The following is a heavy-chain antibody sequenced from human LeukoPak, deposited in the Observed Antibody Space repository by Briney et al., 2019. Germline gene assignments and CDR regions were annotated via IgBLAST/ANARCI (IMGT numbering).Heavy chain of an antibody. D-gene: IGHD5-12*01. Sequence: GGSLRLSCAASGFTLSSYAMSWVRQASGKGLEWVGRIRSKANSYATAYAASVKGRFTISRDDSKNTAYLQTNSLKTEDTAVYYCTSVIVGTLGAFDYWGQGTLVTVSS. J-gene: IGHJ4*02. CDR1: GFTLSSYA. V-gene: IGHV3-73*01. CDR3: TSVIVGTLGAFDY. CDR2: IRSKANSYAT.